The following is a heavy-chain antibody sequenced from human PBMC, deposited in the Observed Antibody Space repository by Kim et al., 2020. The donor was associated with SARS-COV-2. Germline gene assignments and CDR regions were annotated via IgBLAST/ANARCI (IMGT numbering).Heavy chain of an antibody. CDR1: GYTFTAFF. CDR2: INPGNGAT. Sequence: ASVKVSCKAYGYTFTAFFMHWVRQVPGHGLEWVGRINPGNGATDFAQKFEGRVTMTRDTSITTIYMELSSLTSDDMAVYFCAREWDYWGQGTLVTVSS. J-gene: IGHJ4*02. CDR3: AREWDY. V-gene: IGHV1-2*06.